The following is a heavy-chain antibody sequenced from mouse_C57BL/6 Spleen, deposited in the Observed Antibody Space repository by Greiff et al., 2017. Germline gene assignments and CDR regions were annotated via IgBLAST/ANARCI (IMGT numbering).Heavy chain of an antibody. Sequence: VQLQQSGAELVMPGASVKLSCKASGYTFTSYWMHWVKQRPGQGLEWIGEIDPSDSYTNYNQKFKGKSTLTVDKSSSTAYMQLSSLTSEDSAVYYCARSGLLGYFDYWGQGTTLTVSS. V-gene: IGHV1-69*01. CDR3: ARSGLLGYFDY. J-gene: IGHJ2*01. CDR2: IDPSDSYT. D-gene: IGHD2-3*01. CDR1: GYTFTSYW.